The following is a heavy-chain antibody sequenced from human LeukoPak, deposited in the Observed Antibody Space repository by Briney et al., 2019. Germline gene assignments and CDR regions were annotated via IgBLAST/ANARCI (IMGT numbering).Heavy chain of an antibody. CDR2: IKQDGSEK. J-gene: IGHJ6*04. Sequence: GGSLRLSCAASGFTFSSYWMSWVRQAPGKGLEWVANIKQDGSEKYYVDSVKGRFIISRDNAKNSLYLQMNSLRAEDTAVYYCARVVPAAVTDVWGKGTTVTVSS. D-gene: IGHD2-2*01. V-gene: IGHV3-7*01. CDR1: GFTFSSYW. CDR3: ARVVPAAVTDV.